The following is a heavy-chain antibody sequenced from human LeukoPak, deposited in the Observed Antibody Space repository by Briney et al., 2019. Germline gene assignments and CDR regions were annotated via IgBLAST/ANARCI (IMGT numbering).Heavy chain of an antibody. CDR2: ISGSGGNT. V-gene: IGHV3-23*01. J-gene: IGHJ4*02. D-gene: IGHD3-22*01. Sequence: GGSLRLSCAASGFTFSRNGMTWVRQAPGKGLEWVSAISGSGGNTYYADSVKGRFTISRDNSKNTLYLQMNSLRAEDTAVYYCAKPFNQRNYYDSSGYSYYFDYWGQGTLVTVSS. CDR3: AKPFNQRNYYDSSGYSYYFDY. CDR1: GFTFSRNG.